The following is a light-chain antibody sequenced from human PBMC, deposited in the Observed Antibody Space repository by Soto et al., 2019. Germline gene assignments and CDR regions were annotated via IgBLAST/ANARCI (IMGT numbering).Light chain of an antibody. CDR3: QQLNSYLIT. CDR2: AAS. CDR1: QSISSY. J-gene: IGKJ5*01. Sequence: DIQMTQSPSSLSASVGDRVTITCRASQSISSYLNWYQQKPGKAPKLLIYAASTLHTGVPSRFSGSGSGTEFTLTISSLQPEDFATYYCQQLNSYLITFGQGTRLEIK. V-gene: IGKV1-9*01.